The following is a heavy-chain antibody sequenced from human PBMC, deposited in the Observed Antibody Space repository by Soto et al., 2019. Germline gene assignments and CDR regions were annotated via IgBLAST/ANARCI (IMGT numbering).Heavy chain of an antibody. D-gene: IGHD2-15*01. CDR2: IIPIFGTA. V-gene: IGHV1-69*06. J-gene: IGHJ6*02. CDR3: ARDRGAAYCSGGSCYSYYYYGMDV. CDR1: GGTFSSYA. Sequence: QVQLVQSGAEVKKPGSSVKVSCKASGGTFSSYAISWVRQAPGQGLEWMGGIIPIFGTANYAQKFQGRVTITADKSTSTAYMELSSLRSEDTAVYYCARDRGAAYCSGGSCYSYYYYGMDVWGQGPTVTVSS.